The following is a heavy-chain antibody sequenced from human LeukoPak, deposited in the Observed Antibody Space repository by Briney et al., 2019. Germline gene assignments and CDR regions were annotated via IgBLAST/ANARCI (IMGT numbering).Heavy chain of an antibody. V-gene: IGHV1-2*02. Sequence: ASVKVSCKASGYTFTGYYMHWVRQAPGQGLEWMGWINPNSGGTNYAQKFQGRVTMTRDTSIRTAYMELSRLRSDDTAVYYCARVMIRNNPDFDYWGQGTLVTVSS. J-gene: IGHJ4*02. CDR1: GYTFTGYY. CDR3: ARVMIRNNPDFDY. CDR2: INPNSGGT. D-gene: IGHD3-16*01.